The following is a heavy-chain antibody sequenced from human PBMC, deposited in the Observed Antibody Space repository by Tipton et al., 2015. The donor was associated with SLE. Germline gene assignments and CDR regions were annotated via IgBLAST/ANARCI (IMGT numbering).Heavy chain of an antibody. Sequence: QSGAEVKKPGSSVKVSCKASGDTFSNYAISWVRQAPGQGLEWMGIINPSGGSTSYAQKFQGRVTMTRDTSTSTVYMELSSLRSEDTAVYYCARVWGGSYSEGAFDIWGQGTMVTVSS. CDR3: ARVWGGSYSEGAFDI. J-gene: IGHJ3*02. V-gene: IGHV1-46*01. CDR2: INPSGGST. CDR1: GDTFSNYA. D-gene: IGHD1-26*01.